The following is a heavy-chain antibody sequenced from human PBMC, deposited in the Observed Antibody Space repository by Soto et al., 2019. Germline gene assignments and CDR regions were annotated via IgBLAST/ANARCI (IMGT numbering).Heavy chain of an antibody. V-gene: IGHV6-1*01. CDR2: TYYRSKWYN. CDR3: ARAKEFSQEEGTVAVYYYYYYCGMDV. CDR1: GDSVSSNSAA. Sequence: SQTLSLTCAISGDSVSSNSAAWNWIRQSPSRGLEWLGRTYYRSKWYNDYAVSVKSRITINPDTSKNQFSLQLNSVTPEDTAVYYCARAKEFSQEEGTVAVYYYYYYCGMDVWGTGTTVTVSS. J-gene: IGHJ6*04. D-gene: IGHD6-19*01.